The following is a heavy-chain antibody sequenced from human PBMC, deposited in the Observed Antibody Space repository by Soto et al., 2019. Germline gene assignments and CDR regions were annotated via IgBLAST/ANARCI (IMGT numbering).Heavy chain of an antibody. CDR2: INPSGGST. V-gene: IGHV1-46*01. Sequence: ASVKVSCKASGYTFTSYYMHWVRQAPGQGHEWMGIINPSGGSTSYAQKFQGSVTMTRDTSTSTFYMELSFLRSEDTAVYYCAIVVVLAVIEFDAPRNYYYYGMDVWGQGTTVTVSS. CDR1: GYTFTSYY. J-gene: IGHJ6*02. CDR3: AIVVVLAVIEFDAPRNYYYYGMDV. D-gene: IGHD2-2*01.